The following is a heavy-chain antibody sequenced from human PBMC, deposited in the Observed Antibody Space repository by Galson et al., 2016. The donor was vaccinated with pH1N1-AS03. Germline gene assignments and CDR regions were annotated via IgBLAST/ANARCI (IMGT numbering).Heavy chain of an antibody. CDR3: DLENVEFFFAY. D-gene: IGHD3-10*01. CDR2: IRRAGFGAAN. CDR1: GSPFRDYA. V-gene: IGHV3-49*03. Sequence: SLRLSCAVSGSPFRDYAVTWFRQAPGKGLEWVGFIRRAGFGAANDYAAAGKGRFTISRDDSKRTAYLQMNNLKTEDTGVDYCDLENVEFFFAYWGPGTLVTVSS. J-gene: IGHJ4*02.